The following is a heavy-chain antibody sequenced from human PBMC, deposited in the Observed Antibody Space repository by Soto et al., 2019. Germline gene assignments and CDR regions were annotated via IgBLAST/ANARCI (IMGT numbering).Heavy chain of an antibody. D-gene: IGHD2-8*01. CDR2: SSRNMNTL. V-gene: IGHV3-48*02. Sequence: PGGSLRLSCAAYGFTFSSYSMNWVRQAPGKGLACVSYSSRNMNTLYYAASMKGRFTILGDKAKNVLYLQRNTLIDEATAGYYWAREPIPGGGGVFDYWGQGALVTVSS. CDR3: AREPIPGGGGVFDY. J-gene: IGHJ4*02. CDR1: GFTFSSYS.